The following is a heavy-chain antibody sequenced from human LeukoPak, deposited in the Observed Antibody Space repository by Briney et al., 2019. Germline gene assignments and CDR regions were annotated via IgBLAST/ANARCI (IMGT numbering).Heavy chain of an antibody. CDR2: IYYSGST. Sequence: PSETLSLTCTVSGGSISSYYWSWIRQPPGKGLEWIGYIYYSGSTNYNPSLKSRVTISVDTSKNQFSLKLSSVTAADTAVYYCARLGDYFDYWGQGTLVTVSS. J-gene: IGHJ4*02. CDR3: ARLGDYFDY. D-gene: IGHD3-16*01. CDR1: GGSISSYY. V-gene: IGHV4-59*01.